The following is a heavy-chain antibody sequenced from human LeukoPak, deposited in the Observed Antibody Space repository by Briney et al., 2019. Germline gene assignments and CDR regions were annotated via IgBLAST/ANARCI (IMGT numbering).Heavy chain of an antibody. D-gene: IGHD6-6*01. CDR1: GFTFGLYT. CDR2: IGTSGSYI. Sequence: GGSLRLSCAASGFTFGLYTMNWVRQAPGKGLEWVSSIGTSGSYINYADSVRGRFTISRDNATDSLFLQMYSLRAEDTAVYYCARDWRYSSSSHYYFGLDVWGQGTTVTVSS. CDR3: ARDWRYSSSSHYYFGLDV. J-gene: IGHJ6*02. V-gene: IGHV3-21*01.